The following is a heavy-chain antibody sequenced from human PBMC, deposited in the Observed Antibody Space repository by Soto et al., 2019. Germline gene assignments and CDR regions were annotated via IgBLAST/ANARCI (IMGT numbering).Heavy chain of an antibody. CDR3: TTDRNPYYDFWSGSLS. CDR1: GFTFSNAW. CDR2: IKSKTDGGTT. D-gene: IGHD3-3*01. Sequence: GGSLRLSCAASGFTFSNAWMSWVRQAPGKGLEWVGRIKSKTDGGTTDYAAPVKGRFTISRDDSKNTLYLQMNSLKTEDTAVYYCTTDRNPYYDFWSGSLSWGQGTLVT. J-gene: IGHJ4*02. V-gene: IGHV3-15*01.